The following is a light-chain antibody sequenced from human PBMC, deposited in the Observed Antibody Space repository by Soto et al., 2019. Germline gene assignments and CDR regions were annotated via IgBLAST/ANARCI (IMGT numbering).Light chain of an antibody. CDR2: AAS. CDR1: QSLSSTF. J-gene: IGKJ4*01. Sequence: EIVLTQSPGTLSLSPGERATLSGRASQSLSSTFLAWYQQKPGQAPRLLIYAASSRAAGIPDRFSGSGSGTDFTLTISRLEPEDSAVYYCQQFGSSPPRLTFGGGTKVEIK. CDR3: QQFGSSPPRLT. V-gene: IGKV3-20*01.